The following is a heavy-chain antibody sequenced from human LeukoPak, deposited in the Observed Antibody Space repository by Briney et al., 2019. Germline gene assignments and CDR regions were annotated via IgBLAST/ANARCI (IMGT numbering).Heavy chain of an antibody. CDR2: IYSGGNT. Sequence: EAGGSLRLSCTVSGFTVSSNSMSWVRQAPGKGLEWVSFIYSGGNTHNSDSVKGRFTISRDNSKNTLYLQMNSLRAEDTAVYYCARRAGDCSHPYDYWGQGTLVTVSS. CDR1: GFTVSSNS. J-gene: IGHJ4*02. D-gene: IGHD2-21*01. V-gene: IGHV3-53*01. CDR3: ARRAGDCSHPYDY.